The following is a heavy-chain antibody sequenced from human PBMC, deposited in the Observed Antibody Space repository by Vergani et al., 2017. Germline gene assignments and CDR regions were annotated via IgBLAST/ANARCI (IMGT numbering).Heavy chain of an antibody. CDR1: GGSFSGYY. D-gene: IGHD6-6*01. J-gene: IGHJ4*02. V-gene: IGHV4-34*01. Sequence: QVQLQQWGAGLLKPSETLSLTCAVYGGSFSGYYWSWIRQPPGKGLEWIGEINHSGSTNYNPSLKSRVTISVDTSKNQFSLKLSSVTAADTAVYYCARHNRAGSSSTKYYFDYWGQGTLVTVSS. CDR2: INHSGST. CDR3: ARHNRAGSSSTKYYFDY.